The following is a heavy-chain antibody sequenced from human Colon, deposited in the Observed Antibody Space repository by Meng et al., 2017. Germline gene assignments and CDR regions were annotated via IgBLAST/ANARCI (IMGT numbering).Heavy chain of an antibody. V-gene: IGHV5-51*01. CDR2: VYPDDSKT. J-gene: IGHJ4*02. CDR3: ARLSCSIELSKTCLDY. D-gene: IGHD5-24*01. Sequence: GESLKISRKGSGYSFFGYWIGWVRQMPGKGLEWMGMVYPDDSKTRYSPTFQGQVTMSVDKSISTAYLQWGSLEASDTAMYFCARLSCSIELSKTCLDYWGQGTLVTVSS. CDR1: GYSFFGYW.